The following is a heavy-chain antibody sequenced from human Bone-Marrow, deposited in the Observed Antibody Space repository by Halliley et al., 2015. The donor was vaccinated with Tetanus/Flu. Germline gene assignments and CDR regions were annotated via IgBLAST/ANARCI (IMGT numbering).Heavy chain of an antibody. CDR3: ARHLGGDYYFDY. J-gene: IGHJ4*02. Sequence: TLSLTCTVSGGSISSGGYYWGWIRQPPGKGLEWIGSMYYSGKTNYDPSLRSRATISVDTSTNQFSLTLSSVTAADTAVYYCARHLGGDYYFDYWGQGTLVPVSS. D-gene: IGHD3-16*01. CDR1: GGSISSGGYY. CDR2: MYYSGKT. V-gene: IGHV4-39*01.